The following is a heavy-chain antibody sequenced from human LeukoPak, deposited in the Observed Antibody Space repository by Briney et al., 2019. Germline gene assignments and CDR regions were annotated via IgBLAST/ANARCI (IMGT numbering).Heavy chain of an antibody. CDR3: KGGFGDGYNYWSDY. CDR2: ISAYNGNT. V-gene: IGHV1-18*01. J-gene: IGHJ4*02. CDR1: GYTFTSYG. D-gene: IGHD5-24*01. Sequence: ASVKVSCKASGYTFTSYGISWVRQAPGQGLERMGWISAYNGNTNYAQKLQGRVTMTEDTSTDTAYMELSSLRSEDTAVYYCKGGFGDGYNYWSDYWGQGTLVTVSS.